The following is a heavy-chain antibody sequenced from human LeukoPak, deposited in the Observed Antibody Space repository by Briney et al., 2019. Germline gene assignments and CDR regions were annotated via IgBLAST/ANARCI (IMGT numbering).Heavy chain of an antibody. CDR3: ASYLTSIPSGMDV. D-gene: IGHD2/OR15-2a*01. CDR1: GFTFSRYW. CDR2: ISTDGSTT. J-gene: IGHJ6*02. Sequence: GGSLRLSCAASGFTFSRYWMHWLRQAPGKGLVWVSRISTDGSTTTYADSVKGRFTISRDNGKNTLYLQMNSLIAEDPAVYYCASYLTSIPSGMDVWGQGTTVTVSS. V-gene: IGHV3-74*01.